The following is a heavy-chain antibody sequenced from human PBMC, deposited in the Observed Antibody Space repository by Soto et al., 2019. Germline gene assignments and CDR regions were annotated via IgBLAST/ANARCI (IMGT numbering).Heavy chain of an antibody. CDR3: ARDQDNNIVAFAI. Sequence: QVQLVQSGTEVKKPGSSVKVSCKAAGGTFSTYTISWLRQAPGQGPEWMGGVFPTFGAANYAPTFQGRLTISADESPATAYMELSCLRSEDTAMYYCARDQDNNIVAFAIWGQGTLIIVSS. J-gene: IGHJ3*02. D-gene: IGHD2-15*01. CDR1: GGTFSTYT. CDR2: VFPTFGAA. V-gene: IGHV1-69*01.